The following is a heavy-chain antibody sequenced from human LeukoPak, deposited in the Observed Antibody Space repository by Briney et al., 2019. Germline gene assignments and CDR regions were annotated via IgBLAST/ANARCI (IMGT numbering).Heavy chain of an antibody. CDR3: AREGYSSSWLRGWSAFDI. V-gene: IGHV3-9*01. CDR1: GFTFDDYA. D-gene: IGHD6-13*01. J-gene: IGHJ3*02. Sequence: PGGSLRLSCAASGFTFDDYAMHWVRQAPGKGLEWVSGISWNSGSIGYADSVKGRFTISRDNAKNTLYLQMNSLRAEDTAVYYCAREGYSSSWLRGWSAFDIWGQGTMVTVSS. CDR2: ISWNSGSI.